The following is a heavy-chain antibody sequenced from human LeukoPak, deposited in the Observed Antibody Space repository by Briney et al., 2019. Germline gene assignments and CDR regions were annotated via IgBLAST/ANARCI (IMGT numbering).Heavy chain of an antibody. CDR2: ISGSGGST. J-gene: IGHJ4*02. Sequence: GGSLRLSCAASGFTFSSYAMHWVRQAPGKGLEWVSAISGSGGSTYYADSVKGRFTISRDNSKNTLYLQMNSLRAEDTAVYYCAKEFDYYDSSGYSFDYWGQGTLVTVSS. CDR3: AKEFDYYDSSGYSFDY. CDR1: GFTFSSYA. V-gene: IGHV3-23*01. D-gene: IGHD3-22*01.